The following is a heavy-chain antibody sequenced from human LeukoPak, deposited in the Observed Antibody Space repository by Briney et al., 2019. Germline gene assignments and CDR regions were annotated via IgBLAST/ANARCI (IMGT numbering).Heavy chain of an antibody. CDR2: INPNTGVT. Sequence: ASVKVSCKASGYTFTGYHMHWVRQAPGQGLEWMGRINPNTGVTEYAQKFQGRVTMTRDTSISTAYMDLSRLRSDDTAVYYCARDYCSSTSCLFDYWGQGTLVTVSS. V-gene: IGHV1-2*06. J-gene: IGHJ4*02. CDR1: GYTFTGYH. D-gene: IGHD2-2*01. CDR3: ARDYCSSTSCLFDY.